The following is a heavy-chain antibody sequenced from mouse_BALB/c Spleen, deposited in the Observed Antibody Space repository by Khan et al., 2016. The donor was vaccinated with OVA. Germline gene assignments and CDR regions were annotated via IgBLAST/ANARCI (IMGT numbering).Heavy chain of an antibody. J-gene: IGHJ2*01. Sequence: EVQLQESGPGLVTPSQSLSLTCTVTGYSITSGYAWNWIRQFPGNKLEWMGYIGYSGVTSYTPSLKSRISITRDTSKNQFFLQLNSVTTEDTATYYCARGNYYGYYFDYWGQGTTRTGSS. CDR1: GYSITSGYA. V-gene: IGHV3-2*02. CDR2: IGYSGVT. CDR3: ARGNYYGYYFDY. D-gene: IGHD1-1*01.